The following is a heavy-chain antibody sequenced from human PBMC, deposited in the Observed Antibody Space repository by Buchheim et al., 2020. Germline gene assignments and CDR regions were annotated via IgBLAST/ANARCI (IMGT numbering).Heavy chain of an antibody. V-gene: IGHV4-59*01. CDR2: IYYSGST. CDR3: ARDTAYVGGAYGMDV. CDR1: GGSISSYY. J-gene: IGHJ6*02. Sequence: QVQLQESGPGLVKPSETLPLTCTVSGGSISSYYWSWIRQPPGKGLEWIGYIYYSGSTNYNPSLKSRVTISVDTSKNQFSLKLSSVTAADTAVYYCARDTAYVGGAYGMDVWGQGTT. D-gene: IGHD1-26*01.